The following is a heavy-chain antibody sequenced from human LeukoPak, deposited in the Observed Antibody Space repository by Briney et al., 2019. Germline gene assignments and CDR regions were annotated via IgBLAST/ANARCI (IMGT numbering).Heavy chain of an antibody. Sequence: GGSLRLSCAASGFTFSSYAMRWVRQAPGKGLEWVSVISGSGGSTHYADSVKGRFTISRDNSKNTLYLQMNSLRAEDTAVYYCAKGPNSGDDWGQGTLVTVSS. CDR2: ISGSGGST. CDR3: AKGPNSGDD. D-gene: IGHD4-23*01. V-gene: IGHV3-23*01. J-gene: IGHJ4*02. CDR1: GFTFSSYA.